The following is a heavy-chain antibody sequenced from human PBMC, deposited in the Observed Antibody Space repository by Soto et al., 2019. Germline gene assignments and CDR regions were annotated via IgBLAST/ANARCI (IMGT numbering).Heavy chain of an antibody. CDR1: GGTFSSYA. Sequence: SVKVACKASGGTFSSYAISWVRQAPGQGLEWMGGIIPIFGTANYAQKFQGRVTITADESTSTAYMELSSLRSEDTAVYYCARGVHIEGSATTDMDAFCLGTTVPVSS. V-gene: IGHV1-69*13. D-gene: IGHD2-21*01. J-gene: IGHJ6*02. CDR2: IIPIFGTA. CDR3: ARGVHIEGSATTDMDA.